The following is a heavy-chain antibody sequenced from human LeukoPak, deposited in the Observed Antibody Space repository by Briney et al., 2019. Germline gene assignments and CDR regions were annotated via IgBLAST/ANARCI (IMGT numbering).Heavy chain of an antibody. Sequence: PGGSLRLSCAASGFTFSSNAMSWVRQAPGKGLEWVSAISTGGGSTYYADSVKGRFTISRDNPTNTLYLQMNNLRAEDTAVYYCAKPRDSIVGTTTPTRLATLDIWGQGTMVTVS. J-gene: IGHJ3*02. CDR2: ISTGGGST. V-gene: IGHV3-23*01. CDR1: GFTFSSNA. CDR3: AKPRDSIVGTTTPTRLATLDI. D-gene: IGHD1-26*01.